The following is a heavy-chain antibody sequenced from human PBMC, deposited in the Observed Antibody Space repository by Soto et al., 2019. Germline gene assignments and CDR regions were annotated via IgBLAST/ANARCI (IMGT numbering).Heavy chain of an antibody. CDR2: IYYSGST. V-gene: IGHV4-39*01. D-gene: IGHD2-21*01. CDR1: GGSISSSSYY. CDR3: VRIGLYSRTLDY. J-gene: IGHJ4*02. Sequence: SETLSLTCTVSGGSISSSSYYWGWIRQPPGKGLEWIGSIYYSGSTYYNPSLKSRVTISVDTSKNQFSLKLSSVTAADTAVYYCVRIGLYSRTLDYWGQGTLVTVSS.